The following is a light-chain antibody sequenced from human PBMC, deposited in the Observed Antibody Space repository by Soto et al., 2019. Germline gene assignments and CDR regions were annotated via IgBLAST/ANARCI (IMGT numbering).Light chain of an antibody. V-gene: IGKV3-20*01. Sequence: EIVLTQSPGTLSLSPGERATLSCRASHTVPGNYLAWLQHKPGQAPRLLIYGASSRATGIPDRFSGSGSGTDFTLTIARLEPEDFAVYYCHQYTSPPWTLGQGTKVETK. CDR2: GAS. CDR1: HTVPGNY. CDR3: HQYTSPPWT. J-gene: IGKJ1*01.